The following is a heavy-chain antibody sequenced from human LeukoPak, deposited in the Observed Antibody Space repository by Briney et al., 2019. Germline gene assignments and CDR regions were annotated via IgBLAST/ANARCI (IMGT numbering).Heavy chain of an antibody. J-gene: IGHJ6*02. D-gene: IGHD1-1*01. CDR2: IKQDESEK. CDR1: GFSFSNSW. Sequence: PGGSLRLSCTASGFSFSNSWMSWVRQAPGKGLEWVANIKQDESEKYYVDSVKGRFTISRDNAKSSLYLQMNSLRAEDTAVYYCARGDYNWNDYYYYLMDVWGQGTTVTVSS. CDR3: ARGDYNWNDYYYYLMDV. V-gene: IGHV3-7*01.